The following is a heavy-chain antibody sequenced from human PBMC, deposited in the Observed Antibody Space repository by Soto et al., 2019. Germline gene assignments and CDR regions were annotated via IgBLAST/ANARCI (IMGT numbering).Heavy chain of an antibody. D-gene: IGHD1-26*01. CDR2: ISGSGGST. CDR1: GFTFSSYA. V-gene: IGHV3-23*01. CDR3: EKDASIVGATMFDY. Sequence: PWGSLRLSCAASGFTFSSYAMSWVRQAPGKGLEWVSAISGSGGSTYYADSVKGRFTISRDNSKNTLYLQMNSLRAEDTAVYYCEKDASIVGATMFDYWGQGTLVTVSS. J-gene: IGHJ4*02.